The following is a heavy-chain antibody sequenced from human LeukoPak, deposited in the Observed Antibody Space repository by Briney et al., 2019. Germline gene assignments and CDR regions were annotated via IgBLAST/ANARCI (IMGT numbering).Heavy chain of an antibody. V-gene: IGHV3-30*04. CDR3: ARGYYDSSGPPLDY. J-gene: IGHJ4*02. CDR1: GFTFSSYA. D-gene: IGHD3-22*01. CDR2: ISYDGSNK. Sequence: GGSLRLSCAASGFTFSSYAMHWVRQAPGKGLEWVAVISYDGSNKYYADSVKGRFTISRDNSKNTLYLQMNSLRAEDTAVYYCARGYYDSSGPPLDYWGQGTLVTVSS.